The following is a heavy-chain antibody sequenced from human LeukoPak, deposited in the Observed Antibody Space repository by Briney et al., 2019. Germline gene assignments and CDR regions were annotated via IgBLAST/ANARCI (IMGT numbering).Heavy chain of an antibody. Sequence: GGSLRLSCAASGFTFSSYEMNWVRQAPGKGLEWVSYISSSVSTIYYADSVKGRFTMSRENAKNSLYLQMNSLRAEDTAVYYCARGLDSSGYYGDYWGQGTLVTVSS. J-gene: IGHJ4*02. CDR2: ISSSVSTI. V-gene: IGHV3-48*03. D-gene: IGHD3-22*01. CDR1: GFTFSSYE. CDR3: ARGLDSSGYYGDY.